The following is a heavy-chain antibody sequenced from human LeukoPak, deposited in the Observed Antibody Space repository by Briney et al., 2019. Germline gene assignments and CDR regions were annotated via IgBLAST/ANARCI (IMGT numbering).Heavy chain of an antibody. J-gene: IGHJ5*02. CDR1: GGSFSGYY. D-gene: IGHD3-9*01. V-gene: IGHV4-34*01. CDR2: INHSGST. CDR3: ARGNTLARYYDILTGYRRDGSRDWFDH. Sequence: SETLSLTCAVYGGSFSGYYWSWIRQPPGKGLEWIGEINHSGSTNYNPSLKSRVTISVDTSKNQFSLKLSSVTAADTAVYYCARGNTLARYYDILTGYRRDGSRDWFDHWGQGTLVTVSS.